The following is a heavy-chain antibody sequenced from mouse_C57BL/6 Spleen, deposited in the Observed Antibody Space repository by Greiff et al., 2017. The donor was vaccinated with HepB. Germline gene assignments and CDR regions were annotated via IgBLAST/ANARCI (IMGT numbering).Heavy chain of an antibody. V-gene: IGHV1-55*01. CDR2: IYPGSGST. D-gene: IGHD4-1*01. Sequence: QVQLQESGAELVKPGASVKLSCTASGFTIKDYYMHWVKQRPGQGLEWIGDIYPGSGSTNYNEKLKSKATLTVDTSSSTAYMQLSSLTSEDSAVYYCARKLTGKGYWGQGTTLTVSS. J-gene: IGHJ2*01. CDR3: ARKLTGKGY. CDR1: GFTIKDYY.